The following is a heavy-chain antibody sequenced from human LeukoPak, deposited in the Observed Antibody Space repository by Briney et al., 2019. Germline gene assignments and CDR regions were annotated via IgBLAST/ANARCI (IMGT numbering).Heavy chain of an antibody. CDR1: GFPVSSNY. Sequence: PGGSLRLSCAASGFPVSSNYMSWVRQAPGKGLEWVSGISSSGGSTYYADSVKGRFTISRDNSRNTLYLQMNSLRAEDTAVYYCARHLLWFGELSGGFDYWGQGTLVTVSS. J-gene: IGHJ4*02. CDR3: ARHLLWFGELSGGFDY. CDR2: ISSSGGST. D-gene: IGHD3-10*01. V-gene: IGHV3-23*01.